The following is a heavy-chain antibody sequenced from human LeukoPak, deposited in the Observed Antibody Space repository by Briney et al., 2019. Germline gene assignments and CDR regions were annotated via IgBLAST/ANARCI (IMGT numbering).Heavy chain of an antibody. CDR1: GYSISSGYY. Sequence: SETLSLTCNVSGYSISSGYYWAWIRQAPGKGLEWIGGYTHYNPSLKGRVTISVDTSKNDFSLKLSSVAAADTAIYYCARDMNPTHYFDYWGQGTLVTVSS. CDR2: GYT. D-gene: IGHD3-16*01. J-gene: IGHJ4*02. V-gene: IGHV4-38-2*02. CDR3: ARDMNPTHYFDY.